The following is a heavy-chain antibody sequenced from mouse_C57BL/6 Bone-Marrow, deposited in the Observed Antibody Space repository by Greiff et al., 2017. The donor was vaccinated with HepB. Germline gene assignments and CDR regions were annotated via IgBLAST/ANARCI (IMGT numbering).Heavy chain of an antibody. CDR2: IYPGDGDT. CDR1: GYAFSSYW. V-gene: IGHV1-80*01. D-gene: IGHD1-1*01. J-gene: IGHJ3*01. CDR3: ARSRYYCSSPAWFAY. Sequence: VQLQESGAELVKPGASVKISCKASGYAFSSYWMNWVKQRPGKGLEWIGQIYPGDGDTNYNGKFKGKATLTADKSSSTAYMQLSSLTSEDSAVYFCARSRYYCSSPAWFAYWGQGTLVTVSA.